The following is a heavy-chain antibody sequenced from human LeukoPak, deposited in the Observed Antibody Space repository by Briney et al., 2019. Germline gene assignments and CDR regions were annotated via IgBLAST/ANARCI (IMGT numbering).Heavy chain of an antibody. J-gene: IGHJ6*03. CDR2: IYYTGST. D-gene: IGHD6-13*01. CDR3: ARVGRGYSSSWYVGYYYYMDV. Sequence: PTETLSLTCTVSGGSISGYHWSWIRQPPGKGLEWIGYIYYTGSTNYNPSLKSRVTISVDTPKNQFSLKLTSVTAADTAVYYCARVGRGYSSSWYVGYYYYMDVWGKGTTVTVSS. V-gene: IGHV4-59*01. CDR1: GGSISGYH.